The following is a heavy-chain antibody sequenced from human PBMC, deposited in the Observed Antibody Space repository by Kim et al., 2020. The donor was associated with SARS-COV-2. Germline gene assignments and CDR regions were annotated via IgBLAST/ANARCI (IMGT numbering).Heavy chain of an antibody. CDR1: GGSVSSGSYY. V-gene: IGHV4-61*01. Sequence: SETLSLTCTVSGGSVSSGSYYSSWIRQPPGKGLEWIGYIYYSGSTNYNPSLKSRVTISVDTSKNQFSLKLSSVTAADTAVYYCARERSWMVRGSRSWFDPGGQGTLVTGSS. CDR2: IYYSGST. J-gene: IGHJ5*02. D-gene: IGHD3-10*01. CDR3: ARERSWMVRGSRSWFDP.